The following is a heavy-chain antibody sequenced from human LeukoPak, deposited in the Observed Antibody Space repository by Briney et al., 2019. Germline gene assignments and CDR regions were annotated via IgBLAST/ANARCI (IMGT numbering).Heavy chain of an antibody. Sequence: PSETLSLTCTVSGGSISSYYWSWIRQPPGKGLEWIGYIYYSGSTNYNPSLKSRLTISIDTTKNQFSLNLTSVTAADTAVYYCARDPLRPDVYYYYMDVWGNGTTVTVSS. CDR3: ARDPLRPDVYYYYMDV. CDR2: IYYSGST. J-gene: IGHJ6*03. CDR1: GGSISSYY. V-gene: IGHV4-59*12.